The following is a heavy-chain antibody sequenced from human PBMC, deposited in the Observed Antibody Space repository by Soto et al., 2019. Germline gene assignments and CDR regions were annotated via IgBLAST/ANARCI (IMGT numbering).Heavy chain of an antibody. D-gene: IGHD6-19*01. Sequence: PGGSLRLSYAASGFTFSSYGMHWVRQAPGKGLEWVAVIWYDGSNKYYADSVKGRFTISRDNSKNTLYLQMNSLRAEDTAVYYCARVNGYSSGWYYYGMDVWGQGTTVTVSS. V-gene: IGHV3-33*01. CDR2: IWYDGSNK. J-gene: IGHJ6*02. CDR3: ARVNGYSSGWYYYGMDV. CDR1: GFTFSSYG.